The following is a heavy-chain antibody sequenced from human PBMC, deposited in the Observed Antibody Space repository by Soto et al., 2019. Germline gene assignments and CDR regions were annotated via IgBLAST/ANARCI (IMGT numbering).Heavy chain of an antibody. CDR3: AKDPYGGYCSGGSCYPEYFQH. J-gene: IGHJ1*01. CDR2: ISYDGSNR. CDR1: GFTFSSYG. Sequence: GGSLRLSCAASGFTFSSYGMHWVRQAPGKGLEWVAVISYDGSNRYYADSVKGRFTISRDNSKNTLYLQMNSLRAEDTAVYYCAKDPYGGYCSGGSCYPEYFQHWGQGTLVTVSS. D-gene: IGHD2-15*01. V-gene: IGHV3-30*18.